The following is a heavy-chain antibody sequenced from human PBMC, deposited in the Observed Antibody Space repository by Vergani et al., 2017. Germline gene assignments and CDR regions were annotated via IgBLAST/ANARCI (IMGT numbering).Heavy chain of an antibody. V-gene: IGHV3-23*01. D-gene: IGHD5-24*01. CDR3: GRGSDNYN. Sequence: EVQLLQSEGAVVQPGGSLRLSCVASGFTFSSHAMRWVRQGHGQGLGWVSSIKNTGDSTQYADSVKGRFTISRDNSKNTLYLQMNSLRVEDTAVYYCGRGSDNYNWGQGTLVTVSS. J-gene: IGHJ4*02. CDR2: IKNTGDST. CDR1: GFTFSSHA.